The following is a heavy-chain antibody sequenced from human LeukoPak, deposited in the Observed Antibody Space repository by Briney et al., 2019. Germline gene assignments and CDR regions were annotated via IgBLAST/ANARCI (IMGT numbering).Heavy chain of an antibody. J-gene: IGHJ2*01. Sequence: SETLSLTCAVYGGSFSGYYWSWIRQPPGKGLEWIGEINHSGSTNYNPSLKSRVTISVDTSKNQFSLKLSSVTAADTAVYYCARRRTYYFDSTGQGYFDLWGRGTLVTVSS. CDR1: GGSFSGYY. V-gene: IGHV4-34*01. CDR3: ARRRTYYFDSTGQGYFDL. CDR2: INHSGST. D-gene: IGHD3-22*01.